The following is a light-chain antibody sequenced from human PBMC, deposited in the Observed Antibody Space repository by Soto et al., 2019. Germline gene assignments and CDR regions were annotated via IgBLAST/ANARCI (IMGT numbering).Light chain of an antibody. CDR1: QSISSY. J-gene: IGKJ5*01. V-gene: IGKV3-11*01. CDR2: DAS. CDR3: HQRQYWPPIT. Sequence: EIVMTQSPASLSVSPGERATLSCRASQSISSYLAWYQQKPGQAPRLLIYDASNRATDIPARFSGSGSGTDFTLTISSLEPEDFAVYYCHQRQYWPPITFGQGTRLEIK.